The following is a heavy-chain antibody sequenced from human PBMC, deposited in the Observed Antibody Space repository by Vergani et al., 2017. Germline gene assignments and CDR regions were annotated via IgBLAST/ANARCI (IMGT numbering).Heavy chain of an antibody. CDR1: GLTFSSYD. D-gene: IGHD4-23*01. Sequence: EVQLVESGGGLVQPGGSLRLSCAASGLTFSSYDMHWVRQATGKGLEWGSAIGTAGDTYYPGSVKGRFTISRENAKNSLYLQMNSLRAGDTAIYYCARAVSTTVGDPPGYWGQGTLVTVSS. J-gene: IGHJ4*02. CDR3: ARAVSTTVGDPPGY. V-gene: IGHV3-13*01. CDR2: IGTAGDT.